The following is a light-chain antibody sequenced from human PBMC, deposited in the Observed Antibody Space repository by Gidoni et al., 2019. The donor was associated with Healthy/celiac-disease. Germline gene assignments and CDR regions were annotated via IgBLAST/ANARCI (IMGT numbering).Light chain of an antibody. Sequence: QSVLTQQPSASGTPGQRGTISCSGSSSNIGSNYVYWYQQLPGTAPKLLIYRNNQRPSGVPDRFSGSKSGTSASLAISGLRSEDEADYYCAAWDDSLSGHWVFGGGTKLTVL. CDR3: AAWDDSLSGHWV. V-gene: IGLV1-47*01. CDR2: RNN. J-gene: IGLJ3*02. CDR1: SSNIGSNY.